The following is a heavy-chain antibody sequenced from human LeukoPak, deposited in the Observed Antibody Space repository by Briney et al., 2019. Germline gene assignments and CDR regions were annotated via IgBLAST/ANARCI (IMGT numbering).Heavy chain of an antibody. V-gene: IGHV3-30*02. D-gene: IGHD5-12*01. J-gene: IGHJ4*02. CDR2: IRYDGSNK. CDR1: GFTFRSYG. Sequence: GGSLRLSCAASGFTFRSYGMHWVRQAPGKGLEWVAFIRYDGSNKYYADSVKGRFTISRDNSKNTLYLQMNSLRAEDTAVYYCARGRSTGYPYYFEYWGQGTLVTVSS. CDR3: ARGRSTGYPYYFEY.